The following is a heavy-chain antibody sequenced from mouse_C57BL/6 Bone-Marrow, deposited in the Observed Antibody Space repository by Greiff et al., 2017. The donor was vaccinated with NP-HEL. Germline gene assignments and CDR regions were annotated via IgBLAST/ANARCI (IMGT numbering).Heavy chain of an antibody. J-gene: IGHJ4*01. Sequence: EVKLLESGGGLVQPGGSLKLSCAASGFTFSDYGMAWVRQAPRKGPEWVAFISNLAYSIYYADTVTGRFTISRENTKNTLYLEMSSLRSEDTAMYYCARHGMVTTKDYAMDYWGQGTSVTVSS. CDR2: ISNLAYSI. CDR3: ARHGMVTTKDYAMDY. CDR1: GFTFSDYG. D-gene: IGHD2-2*01. V-gene: IGHV5-15*01.